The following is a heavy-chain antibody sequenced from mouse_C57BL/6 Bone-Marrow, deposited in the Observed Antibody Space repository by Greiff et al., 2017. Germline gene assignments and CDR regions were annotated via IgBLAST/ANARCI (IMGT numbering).Heavy chain of an antibody. J-gene: IGHJ1*03. CDR1: GYAFSSSW. D-gene: IGHD1-1*01. CDR3: ARKGTVVSDGYFDV. CDR2: IYPGDGDT. Sequence: QVQLQQSGPELVKPGASVKISCKASGYAFSSSWMNWVKQRPGKGLEWIGRIYPGDGDTNYNGKFKGKATLTADKSSSTASMQLSSLTSEDSAVDFCARKGTVVSDGYFDVWGTGTMVTVSS. V-gene: IGHV1-82*01.